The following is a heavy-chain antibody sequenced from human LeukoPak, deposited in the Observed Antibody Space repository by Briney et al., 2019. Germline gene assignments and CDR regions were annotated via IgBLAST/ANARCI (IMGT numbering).Heavy chain of an antibody. CDR1: GGSFSGYY. CDR2: INHSGST. CDR3: ARVRLIAVAGIYYYYYGMDV. D-gene: IGHD6-19*01. Sequence: SETLSLTCAVYGGSFSGYYWSWIRQPPGKGLEWIGEINHSGSTNYNPSPKSRVTISVDTSKNQFSLKLSSVTAADTAVYYCARVRLIAVAGIYYYYYGMDVWGQGTTVTVSS. J-gene: IGHJ6*02. V-gene: IGHV4-34*01.